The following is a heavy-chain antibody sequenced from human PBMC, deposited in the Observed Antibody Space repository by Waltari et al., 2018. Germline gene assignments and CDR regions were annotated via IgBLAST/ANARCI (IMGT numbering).Heavy chain of an antibody. CDR1: GGSFSGYY. V-gene: IGHV4-34*01. Sequence: QVPLQQWGAGLLKPSETLSLTCAVYGGSFSGYYWSCLPQPPGKGLEWIGEINHSGSTNYNPSLKSRVTISVDTAKNQFSLKLSSVTAADTAVYYCARGFSSGWYPNWFDPWGQGTLVTVSS. J-gene: IGHJ5*02. CDR3: ARGFSSGWYPNWFDP. D-gene: IGHD6-19*01. CDR2: INHSGST.